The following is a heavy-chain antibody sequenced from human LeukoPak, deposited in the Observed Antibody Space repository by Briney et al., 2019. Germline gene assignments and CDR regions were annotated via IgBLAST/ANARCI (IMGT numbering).Heavy chain of an antibody. Sequence: ASVKVSCKASGYTFTSYDINWVRQATGQGLEWMGWMNPKNGDTGYAQKFQGRVTMTRSTSINTAYMDLSSLTSEDTAVYFCAKTPRGGDIDFWGQGTPVIVSS. V-gene: IGHV1-8*01. CDR2: MNPKNGDT. D-gene: IGHD2-21*02. J-gene: IGHJ4*02. CDR3: AKTPRGGDIDF. CDR1: GYTFTSYD.